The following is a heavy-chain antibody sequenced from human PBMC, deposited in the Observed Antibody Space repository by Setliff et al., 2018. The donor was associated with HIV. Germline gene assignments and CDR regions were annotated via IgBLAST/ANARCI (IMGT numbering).Heavy chain of an antibody. J-gene: IGHJ1*01. D-gene: IGHD4-17*01. CDR3: ARHGDYEYFQH. CDR2: LYHSGTN. V-gene: IGHV4-38-2*01. Sequence: SETLSLTCAVSGYSISSGYFWGWIRQPPGKGLEWIGSLYHSGTNFYNPSLKSRVTISLDTSKNRFSLNLRSVTATDTAIYYCARHGDYEYFQHWGRGTPVTVSS. CDR1: GYSISSGYF.